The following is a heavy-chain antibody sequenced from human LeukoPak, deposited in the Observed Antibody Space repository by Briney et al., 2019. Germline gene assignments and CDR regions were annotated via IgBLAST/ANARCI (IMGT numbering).Heavy chain of an antibody. V-gene: IGHV3-74*01. CDR3: TRDFDAATGY. J-gene: IGHJ4*02. CDR2: INSDGSST. CDR1: GFTFSTYW. D-gene: IGHD3-9*01. Sequence: GGSLRLSCGASGFTFSTYWMHWVRQAPGKGLVWVSRINSDGSSTGYVDSVRGRFTISRDNAKNTLYLQMNSLRAEDTAVYYCTRDFDAATGYWGQGTLVTVSS.